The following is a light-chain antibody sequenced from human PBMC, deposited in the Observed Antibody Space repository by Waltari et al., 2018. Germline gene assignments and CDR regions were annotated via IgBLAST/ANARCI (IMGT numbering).Light chain of an antibody. CDR3: QQASSFPIT. CDR1: QGISNL. Sequence: DIQMTQSPSSVSASVGDRAPITFRASQGISNLLAWYQQKPGKAPKLLIYAASSLQTGVPERFSGSGSGTEFTLTISSLQPEDFATYYCQQASSFPITFGPGTKVDIK. J-gene: IGKJ3*01. CDR2: AAS. V-gene: IGKV1-12*01.